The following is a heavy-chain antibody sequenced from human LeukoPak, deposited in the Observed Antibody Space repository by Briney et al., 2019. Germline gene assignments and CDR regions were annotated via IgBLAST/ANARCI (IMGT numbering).Heavy chain of an antibody. D-gene: IGHD3-10*01. CDR3: ARGQSSDGYGSGPDFDY. CDR1: GYTFTSYD. J-gene: IGHJ4*02. Sequence: APVNVSCKASGYTFTSYDINWVRQATGQGLEWMGWMNPNSGNTGYSQKFQGRVTMTRNTSISTAYMELSSLRSEDTAVYYCARGQSSDGYGSGPDFDYWGQGTLVTVSS. V-gene: IGHV1-8*01. CDR2: MNPNSGNT.